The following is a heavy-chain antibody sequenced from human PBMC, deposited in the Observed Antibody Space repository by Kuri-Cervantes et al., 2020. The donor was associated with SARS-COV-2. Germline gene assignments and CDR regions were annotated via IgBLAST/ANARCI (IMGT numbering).Heavy chain of an antibody. CDR1: GFTFSSYA. CDR3: AREGPGTIFGVETYDY. J-gene: IGHJ4*02. Sequence: GGSLRLSCAASGFTFSSYAMHWVRQAPGKGLEWVAVISYDGSNKYYADSVKGRFTISRDNSKNTLYLQMNSLRAEDTAVYYCAREGPGTIFGVETYDYWGQGTLVTVSS. V-gene: IGHV3-30-3*01. D-gene: IGHD3-3*01. CDR2: ISYDGSNK.